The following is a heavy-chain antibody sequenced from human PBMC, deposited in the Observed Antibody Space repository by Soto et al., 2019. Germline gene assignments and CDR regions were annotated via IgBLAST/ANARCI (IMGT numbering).Heavy chain of an antibody. Sequence: PGGSLRLSCAASGFTFSSYAMHWVRQAPGKGLEWVAVISYDGSNKYYADSVKGRFTISRDNSKNTLYLQMNSLRAEDTAVYYCARSPSPQQLVEWVDYYYGMDVWGQGNKVTVSS. D-gene: IGHD6-13*01. CDR1: GFTFSSYA. J-gene: IGHJ6*02. V-gene: IGHV3-30-3*01. CDR3: ARSPSPQQLVEWVDYYYGMDV. CDR2: ISYDGSNK.